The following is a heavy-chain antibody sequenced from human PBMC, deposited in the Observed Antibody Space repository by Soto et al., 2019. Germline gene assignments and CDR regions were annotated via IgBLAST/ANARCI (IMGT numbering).Heavy chain of an antibody. CDR1: GGTFSSYA. D-gene: IGHD2-2*03. CDR3: ARVGYCSSTSCYVHGMDV. J-gene: IGHJ6*02. Sequence: SVKVSCKASGGTFSSYAISWVRQAPGQGLEWMGGIIPIFGTANYAQKFQGRATITADESTSTAYMELSSLRSEDTAVYYCARVGYCSSTSCYVHGMDVWGQGTTVTVSS. V-gene: IGHV1-69*13. CDR2: IIPIFGTA.